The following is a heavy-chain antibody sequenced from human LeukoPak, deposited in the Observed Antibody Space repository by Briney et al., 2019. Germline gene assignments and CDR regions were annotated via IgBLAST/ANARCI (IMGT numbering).Heavy chain of an antibody. CDR1: GFTFGSYE. CDR3: ARDQGGKVDY. Sequence: PGGSLRLSCAASGFTFGSYEMNWVRQAPGKGLEWVSYISSSGSTIYYADSVKGRFTISRDNAKNSLYLQMNSLRAEDTAVYYCARDQGGKVDYWGQGTLVTVSS. V-gene: IGHV3-48*03. CDR2: ISSSGSTI. D-gene: IGHD4-23*01. J-gene: IGHJ4*02.